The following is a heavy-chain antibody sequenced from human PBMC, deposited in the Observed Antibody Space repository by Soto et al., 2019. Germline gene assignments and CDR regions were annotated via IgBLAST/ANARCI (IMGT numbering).Heavy chain of an antibody. CDR1: GGSISSGGYY. Sequence: PSETLPLTCTVSGGSISSGGYYWSWIRQHPGKGLEWIGYIYYSGSTYYNPSLKSRVTISVDTSKNQFSLKLSSVSEADAAVYDCPTSVDPLVQGTLVTVSS. CDR3: PTSVDP. J-gene: IGHJ5*02. V-gene: IGHV4-31*03. CDR2: IYYSGST.